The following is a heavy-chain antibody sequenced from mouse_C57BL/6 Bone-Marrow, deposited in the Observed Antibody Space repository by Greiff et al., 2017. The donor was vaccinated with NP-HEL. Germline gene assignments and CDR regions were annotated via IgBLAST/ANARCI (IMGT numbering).Heavy chain of an antibody. D-gene: IGHD1-1*01. Sequence: VQRVESGAELVKPGASVKLSCKASGYTFTEYTIHWVKQRSGQGLEWIGWFYPGSGSIKYNEKFKDKATLTADKSSSTVYMELSRLTSEDSAVYFCARHEGLYGSLNWYFDVWGTGTTVTVSS. CDR3: ARHEGLYGSLNWYFDV. J-gene: IGHJ1*03. CDR2: FYPGSGSI. CDR1: GYTFTEYT. V-gene: IGHV1-62-2*01.